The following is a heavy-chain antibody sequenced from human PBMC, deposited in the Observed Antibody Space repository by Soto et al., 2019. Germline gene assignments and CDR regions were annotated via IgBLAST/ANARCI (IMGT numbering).Heavy chain of an antibody. D-gene: IGHD3-16*02. CDR3: TTHLLWDYVWGSYRFV. CDR2: IKSKTDGGTT. V-gene: IGHV3-15*01. Sequence: EVQLVESGGGLVKPGGSLRLSCAASGFTFSNAWMSWVRQAPGKGLEWVGGIKSKTDGGTTDYAAPVKGRFTISRDHSKNTLDLQMNSHKTEDTGGHYCTTHLLWDYVWGSYRFVWGQGTLVTVSS. CDR1: GFTFSNAW. J-gene: IGHJ4*02.